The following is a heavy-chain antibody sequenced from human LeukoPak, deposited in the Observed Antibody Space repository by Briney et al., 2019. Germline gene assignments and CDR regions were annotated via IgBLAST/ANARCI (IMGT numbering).Heavy chain of an antibody. CDR1: GGSISSYY. Sequence: SETLSLTCTVSGGSISSYYWSWIRQPPGKGLEWIGYIYTSGSTNYNPSLKSRVTISVDTSKNQFSLKLSSVTAADTAVYYCARGRGGGSCFDHWGQGTLVTVSS. D-gene: IGHD2-15*01. CDR2: IYTSGST. V-gene: IGHV4-4*09. CDR3: ARGRGGGSCFDH. J-gene: IGHJ4*02.